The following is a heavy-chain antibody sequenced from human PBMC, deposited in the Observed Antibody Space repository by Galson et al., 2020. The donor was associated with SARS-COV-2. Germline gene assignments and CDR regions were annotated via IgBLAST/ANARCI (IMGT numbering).Heavy chain of an antibody. J-gene: IGHJ6*03. V-gene: IGHV2-70*11. Sequence: SGPTLVKPTQTLTLTCTFSGFSLSTSGMCVSWIRQPPGKALEWLARIDWDDDKYYSTSLKTSLTISKDTSKNQVVLTMTNMDPVDTATYYCARTPAYYYYYMDVWGKGTTVTVSS. CDR3: ARTPAYYYYYMDV. CDR1: GFSLSTSGMC. CDR2: IDWDDDK.